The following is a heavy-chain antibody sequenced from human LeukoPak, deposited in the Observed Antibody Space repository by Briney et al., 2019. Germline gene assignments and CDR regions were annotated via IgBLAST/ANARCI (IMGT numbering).Heavy chain of an antibody. Sequence: SETLSLTCTVSGGSISSYYWSWIRQPPGKGLEWIGYIYYSGSTNYNPSLKSRVTISLDTSKNQFSPKLSSVTAADTAVYYCAREGTDQYYYYYMDVWGKGTTVTVSS. CDR2: IYYSGST. CDR1: GGSISSYY. V-gene: IGHV4-59*01. CDR3: AREGTDQYYYYYMDV. D-gene: IGHD3-10*01. J-gene: IGHJ6*03.